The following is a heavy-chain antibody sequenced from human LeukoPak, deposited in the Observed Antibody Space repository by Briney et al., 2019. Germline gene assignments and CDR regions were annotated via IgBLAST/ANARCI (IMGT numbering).Heavy chain of an antibody. Sequence: QAGGSLRLSCAASGFTFSSYSMNWVRQAPGKGLEWVSYISSSSTIYYADSVKGRFTISRDNAKNSLYLQMNSLRAEDTAVYYCAGSTELAEYFQHWGQGTLVTVSS. CDR2: ISSSSTI. CDR1: GFTFSSYS. D-gene: IGHD2-2*01. J-gene: IGHJ1*01. CDR3: AGSTELAEYFQH. V-gene: IGHV3-48*01.